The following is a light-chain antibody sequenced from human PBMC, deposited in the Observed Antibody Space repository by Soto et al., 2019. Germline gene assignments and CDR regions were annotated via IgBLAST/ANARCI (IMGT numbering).Light chain of an antibody. CDR3: QKYNSYPWK. CDR2: KAS. V-gene: IGKV1-5*03. Sequence: IQMTQSPSTLSASVGDRVTITCRASQSISSWLAWYQQKPGKAPKLLIYKASSLKSGVPSRFSGSGSGTEFTLTISSLQPDDFATYYCQKYNSYPWKFGQGTKVDIK. J-gene: IGKJ1*01. CDR1: QSISSW.